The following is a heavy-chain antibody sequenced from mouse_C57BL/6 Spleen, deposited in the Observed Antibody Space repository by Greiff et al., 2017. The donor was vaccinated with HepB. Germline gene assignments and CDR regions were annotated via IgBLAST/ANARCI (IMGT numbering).Heavy chain of an antibody. V-gene: IGHV1-50*01. CDR3: ARGDYDVGFAY. J-gene: IGHJ3*01. CDR1: GYTFTSYW. D-gene: IGHD2-4*01. CDR2: IDPSDSYT. Sequence: VQLQQPGAELVKPGASVKLSCKASGYTFTSYWMQWVKQRPGQGLEWIGEIDPSDSYTNYNQKFKGKATLTVDTSSSTAYMQLSSLTSEDSAVYYCARGDYDVGFAYWGQGTLVTVSA.